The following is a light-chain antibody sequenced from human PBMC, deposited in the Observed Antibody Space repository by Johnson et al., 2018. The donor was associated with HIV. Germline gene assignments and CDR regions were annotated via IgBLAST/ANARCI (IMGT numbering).Light chain of an antibody. V-gene: IGLV1-51*01. J-gene: IGLJ1*01. CDR3: GTWESSLSTPNYV. CDR1: SSNIGNNY. CDR2: DND. Sequence: QPVLTQPPSVSAAPGQKVTISCSGSSSNIGNNYVSWYQHLPGTAPKVLIYDNDTRPSGIPDRFSGSKSGTSATLGISGTQTGDEADQYCGTWESSLSTPNYVFGAGTKVTVL.